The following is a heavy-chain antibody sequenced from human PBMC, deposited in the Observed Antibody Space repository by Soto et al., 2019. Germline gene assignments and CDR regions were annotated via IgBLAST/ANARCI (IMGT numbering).Heavy chain of an antibody. Sequence: QVQLVESGGDLVKPGGSLRLSCAASGFTFSDYYMSWIRQAPGKGPEWVSYISNSGSTIYYADSVQGRFTISRDNAWNSLYLEMNSLRAGDTAVYYCARQGWVVAAFFDYWGQGTLVTVSS. V-gene: IGHV3-11*01. CDR3: ARQGWVVAAFFDY. D-gene: IGHD2-15*01. CDR1: GFTFSDYY. J-gene: IGHJ4*02. CDR2: ISNSGSTI.